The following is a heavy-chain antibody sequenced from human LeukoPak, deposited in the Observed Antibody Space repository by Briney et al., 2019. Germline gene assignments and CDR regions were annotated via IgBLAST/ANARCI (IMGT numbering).Heavy chain of an antibody. V-gene: IGHV4-34*01. CDR2: INHSGST. CDR1: GGSFSGYY. D-gene: IGHD3-22*01. Sequence: SETLSLTCAVYGGSFSGYYWSWIRQPPGKGLEWIGEINHSGSTNYNPSLKSRVTISVDTSKNQFALKLSSVTAADTAVYYCARGPTYYYDSSGYYYSPFDYWGQGTLVTASS. CDR3: ARGPTYYYDSSGYYYSPFDY. J-gene: IGHJ4*02.